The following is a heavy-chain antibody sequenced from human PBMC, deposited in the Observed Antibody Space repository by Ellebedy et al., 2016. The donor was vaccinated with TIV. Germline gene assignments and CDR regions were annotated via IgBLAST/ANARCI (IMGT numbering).Heavy chain of an antibody. Sequence: SETLSLTCTVSGGSISSSSYYWGWIRQPPGKGLEWIGSIYYSGSTYYNPSLKSRVTISVDTSKNQFSLKLSSVTAADTAVYYCARVVVAATWRYYYYGMDAWGQGTTVTVSS. CDR1: GGSISSSSYY. V-gene: IGHV4-39*01. J-gene: IGHJ6*02. CDR2: IYYSGST. D-gene: IGHD2-15*01. CDR3: ARVVVAATWRYYYYGMDA.